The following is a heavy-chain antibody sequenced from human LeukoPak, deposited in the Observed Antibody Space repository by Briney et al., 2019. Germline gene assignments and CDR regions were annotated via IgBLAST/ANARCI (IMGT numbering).Heavy chain of an antibody. V-gene: IGHV4-4*07. Sequence: SETLSLTCAVSGGSISSYYWSWIRQPAGKGLEWIGRISTGGTTNYNPSLTSRVTISVDTSKNQFSLKLSSVTAADTAVYYCAGGGVYSSGWYFGDVWGKGTTVTVSS. D-gene: IGHD6-19*01. CDR1: GGSISSYY. J-gene: IGHJ6*03. CDR2: ISTGGTT. CDR3: AGGGVYSSGWYFGDV.